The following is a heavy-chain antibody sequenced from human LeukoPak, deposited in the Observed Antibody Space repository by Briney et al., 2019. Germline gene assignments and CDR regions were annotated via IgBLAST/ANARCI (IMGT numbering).Heavy chain of an antibody. D-gene: IGHD6-6*01. CDR1: GYTFTSYG. CDR2: ISAYNGNT. J-gene: IGHJ4*02. Sequence: AASVKVSCKASGYTFTSYGISWVRQAPGQGLEWVGWISAYNGNTNYAQKLQGRVTMTTDTSTSTAYMELRSLRSDDTAVYYCARGGPFPSSSSSREYYLDYWGQGTLVTVSS. V-gene: IGHV1-18*01. CDR3: ARGGPFPSSSSSREYYLDY.